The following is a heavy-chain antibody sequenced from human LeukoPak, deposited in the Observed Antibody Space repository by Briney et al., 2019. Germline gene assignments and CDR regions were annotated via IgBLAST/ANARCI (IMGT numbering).Heavy chain of an antibody. Sequence: SETLSLTCTVSGGSISSYYWSWIRQPPGKGLEWIGYIYCSGSTNYNPSLKSRVTISVDTSKNQFSLKLSSVTAADTAVYYCARMYSSSWYGKYYFDYWGQGTMVTVSS. CDR3: ARMYSSSWYGKYYFDY. V-gene: IGHV4-59*01. D-gene: IGHD6-13*01. CDR2: IYCSGST. J-gene: IGHJ4*03. CDR1: GGSISSYY.